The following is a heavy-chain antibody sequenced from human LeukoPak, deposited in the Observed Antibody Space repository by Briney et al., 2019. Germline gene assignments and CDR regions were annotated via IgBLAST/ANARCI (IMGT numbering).Heavy chain of an antibody. CDR3: AAMNCSSTSCYSDYYYYMDV. Sequence: SSETLSLTCTVSGGSISGYYWNWIRQPPGKGLEWIGEINHSGSTNYNPSLKSRVTISVDTSKNQFSLKLSSVTAADTAVYYCAAMNCSSTSCYSDYYYYMDVWGKGTTVTVSS. D-gene: IGHD2-2*01. CDR1: GGSISGYY. J-gene: IGHJ6*03. CDR2: INHSGST. V-gene: IGHV4-34*01.